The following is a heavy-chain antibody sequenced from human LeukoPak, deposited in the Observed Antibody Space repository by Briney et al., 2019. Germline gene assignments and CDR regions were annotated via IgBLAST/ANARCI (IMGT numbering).Heavy chain of an antibody. CDR1: GGTFSSYN. D-gene: IGHD6-25*01. V-gene: IGHV1-69*06. Sequence: SVKVSCKASGGTFSSYNIRWVRQAPGQGLEWMGGIIPIFGTANYAQKFQGRVTITADKSTSTAYMELSSLRSEDTAVYYCARDYGIAARDWFDPWGQGTLVTVSS. J-gene: IGHJ5*02. CDR3: ARDYGIAARDWFDP. CDR2: IIPIFGTA.